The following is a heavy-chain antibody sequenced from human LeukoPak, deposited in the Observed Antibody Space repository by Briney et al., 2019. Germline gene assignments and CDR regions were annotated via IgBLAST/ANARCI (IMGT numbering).Heavy chain of an antibody. V-gene: IGHV4-59*01. CDR2: IYYSGST. Sequence: SETLSLTCTVSGGSISSYYWSWIRQPPGKGLEWIGYIYYSGSTNYNPSLKSRVTISVDTSKNQFSLKLSSVTAADTAVYYCARDISSSWPRGAFDIWGQGTMVTVSS. CDR3: ARDISSSWPRGAFDI. D-gene: IGHD6-13*01. J-gene: IGHJ3*02. CDR1: GGSISSYY.